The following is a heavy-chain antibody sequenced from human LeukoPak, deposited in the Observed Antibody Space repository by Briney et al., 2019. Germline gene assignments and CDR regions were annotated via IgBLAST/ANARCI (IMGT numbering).Heavy chain of an antibody. CDR1: GFTFSIYS. CDR2: ITSSSRTR. CDR3: ARGFRGGSGTYYFDY. Sequence: GGSLRLSCAASGFTFSIYSMNWVRQAPGKGLEWVSFITSSSRTRYYAGSVKGRITISRDDAKNSLYLQMNSLRDEDTAVYYCARGFRGGSGTYYFDYWGQGTLVTVSS. J-gene: IGHJ4*02. D-gene: IGHD3-10*01. V-gene: IGHV3-48*02.